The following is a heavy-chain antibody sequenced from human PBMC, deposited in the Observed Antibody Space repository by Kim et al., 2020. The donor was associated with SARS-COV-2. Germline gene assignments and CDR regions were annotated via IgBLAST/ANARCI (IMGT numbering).Heavy chain of an antibody. CDR3: SLSLPHIRSSYDYCVDV. D-gene: IGHD3-16*02. Sequence: SETLSLTCAVYGGSFSGNYYCWICNPPRKGLEWKGESSHSGSTNSNQSPNSRVTVSVYISKNQISLYLSSGTVTATAAYFYSLSLPHIRSSYDYCVDV. CDR2: SSHSGST. V-gene: IGHV4-34*03. CDR1: GGSFSGNY. J-gene: IGHJ6*01.